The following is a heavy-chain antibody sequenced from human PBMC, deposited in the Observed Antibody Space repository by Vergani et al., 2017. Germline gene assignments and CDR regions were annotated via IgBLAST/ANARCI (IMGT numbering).Heavy chain of an antibody. D-gene: IGHD2/OR15-2a*01. V-gene: IGHV3-23*01. Sequence: EVQLLGSGGGLVQPGGYLRLSCAASGFTLTSYAMYWVRQAPGQGLEWVATISNSGGSTHYADSVKGRFTMSRDSSASMIYLQMNSLRAEDTAVYYCAKGLGHEFTTFYFYMDVWDKGTTVIVSS. J-gene: IGHJ6*03. CDR3: AKGLGHEFTTFYFYMDV. CDR2: ISNSGGST. CDR1: GFTLTSYA.